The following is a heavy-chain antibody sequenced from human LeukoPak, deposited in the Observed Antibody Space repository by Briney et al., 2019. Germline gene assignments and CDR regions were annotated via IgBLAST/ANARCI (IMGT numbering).Heavy chain of an antibody. CDR2: INPNSAGS. J-gene: IGHJ4*02. D-gene: IGHD1-26*01. V-gene: IGHV1-2*02. CDR3: ARDDGGSYSSLFDY. Sequence: INPNSAGSNYAQQFQGRVPMTRDTSISTAYMELSRLRSDATPVYYCARDDGGSYSSLFDYWGQGTLVTVSS.